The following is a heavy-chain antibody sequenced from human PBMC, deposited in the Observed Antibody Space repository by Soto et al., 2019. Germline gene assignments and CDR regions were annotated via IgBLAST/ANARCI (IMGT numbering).Heavy chain of an antibody. CDR2: ISYDGSNK. D-gene: IGHD3-22*01. Sequence: GGSLRLSCAASGFTFSSYAMHWVRQAPGKGLEWVAVISYDGSNKYYADSVKGRFTISRDNYKNTLYLQMNSLGAEDTAVYYCARDRAVVVITPSYYYGMDVWGKGTTVTVSS. J-gene: IGHJ6*04. CDR3: ARDRAVVVITPSYYYGMDV. CDR1: GFTFSSYA. V-gene: IGHV3-30-3*01.